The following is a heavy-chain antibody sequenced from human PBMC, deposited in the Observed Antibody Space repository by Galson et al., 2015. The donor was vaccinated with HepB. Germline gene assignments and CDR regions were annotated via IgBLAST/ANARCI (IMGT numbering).Heavy chain of an antibody. J-gene: IGHJ5*02. CDR3: TTGRGYCSGGSCYGGFDP. V-gene: IGHV3-15*07. Sequence: SLRLSCAASGFTFSNAWMNWVRQAPGKGLEWVGRIKSKTDGGTTDYAAPVKGRFTISRDDSKNTLYLQMNSLKTEDTAVYYCTTGRGYCSGGSCYGGFDPWGQGTLVTVSS. CDR2: IKSKTDGGTT. D-gene: IGHD2-15*01. CDR1: GFTFSNAW.